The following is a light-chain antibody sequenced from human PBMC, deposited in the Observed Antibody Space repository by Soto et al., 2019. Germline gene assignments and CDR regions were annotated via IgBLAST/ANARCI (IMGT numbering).Light chain of an antibody. CDR1: KSVSNY. CDR3: QQYGSSPWT. CDR2: GAS. J-gene: IGKJ1*01. Sequence: VLTQSPGPPSLFPGERAPPPRRATKSVSNYVAWYQQKPGQAPRLLIYGASSRATGIPDRFSGSGSGTDFTLTISRLEPEDFAVYYCQQYGSSPWTFGQGTKVDIK. V-gene: IGKV3-20*01.